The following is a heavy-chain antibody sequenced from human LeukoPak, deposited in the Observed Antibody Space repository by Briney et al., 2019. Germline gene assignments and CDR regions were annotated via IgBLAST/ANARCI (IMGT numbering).Heavy chain of an antibody. D-gene: IGHD2-2*01. J-gene: IGHJ4*02. Sequence: PGGSLRLSCAASGFTFTKYWMAWVRQAPAKGLEWVASIHQDGSETHSIDSGRFTISRDNAKNSLYLQMNSLRDEDTAVYYCANPVGHYSHNWGQGTLVTVSS. CDR3: ANPVGHYSHN. CDR1: GFTFTKYW. V-gene: IGHV3-7*05. CDR2: IHQDGSET.